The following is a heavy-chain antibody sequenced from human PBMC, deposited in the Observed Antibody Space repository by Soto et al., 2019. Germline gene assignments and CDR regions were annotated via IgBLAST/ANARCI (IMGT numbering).Heavy chain of an antibody. CDR3: ARGPSSGISNAMGV. D-gene: IGHD6-19*01. CDR2: IYYTGTT. CDR1: GDSISSDY. J-gene: IGHJ6*02. V-gene: IGHV4-59*01. Sequence: QVQLQESGPGLVKPSETLSLICTVSGDSISSDYWSWIRQPPGKGLEWIGFIYYTGTTTYNPSLKGRVTISIHTSKKQFSLKLTSVTAADTAVYYCARGPSSGISNAMGVWGQGTTVTVSS.